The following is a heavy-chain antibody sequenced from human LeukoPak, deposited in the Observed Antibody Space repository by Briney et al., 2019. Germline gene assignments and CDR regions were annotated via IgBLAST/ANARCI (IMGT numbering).Heavy chain of an antibody. CDR1: GLTLSSYA. CDR3: AKDQGSSSGWYSRDGFAL. D-gene: IGHD6-19*01. J-gene: IGHJ3*01. V-gene: IGHV3-23*01. CDR2: ISSSGDST. Sequence: PGGSLRLSCAGSGLTLSSYAMSWVRQAPGKGLEWVSGISSSGDSTFYADSVKGRFTISRDNSKNTLYLQMNSLRAEDTALYYCAKDQGSSSGWYSRDGFALWGRGTMVTVSS.